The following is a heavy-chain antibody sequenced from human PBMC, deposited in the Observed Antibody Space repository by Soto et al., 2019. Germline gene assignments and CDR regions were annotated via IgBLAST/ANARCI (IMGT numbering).Heavy chain of an antibody. D-gene: IGHD5-18*01. J-gene: IGHJ4*02. Sequence: ARQAPGQGLEWMGWINPNSGGTNYAQKFQGWVTMTRDTSISTAYMELSRLRSDDTAVYYCATAFIQLFDYWGQGTLVTVSS. CDR3: ATAFIQLFDY. CDR2: INPNSGGT. V-gene: IGHV1-2*04.